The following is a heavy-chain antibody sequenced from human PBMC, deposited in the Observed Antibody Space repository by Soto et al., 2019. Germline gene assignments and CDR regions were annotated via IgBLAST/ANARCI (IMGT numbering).Heavy chain of an antibody. CDR1: GDSVSSNSAS. J-gene: IGHJ3*02. CDR2: TYYRPKWFN. V-gene: IGHV6-1*01. Sequence: SQTLSLTCAISGDSVSSNSASWTWIRQSPSRGLEWLGRTYYRPKWFNEYSVSVKGRITINPETSKNQFSLQLNSVTPEDTAVYYCARSSSEKVDLDIWGQGTMVTVSS. CDR3: ARSSSEKVDLDI. D-gene: IGHD5-12*01.